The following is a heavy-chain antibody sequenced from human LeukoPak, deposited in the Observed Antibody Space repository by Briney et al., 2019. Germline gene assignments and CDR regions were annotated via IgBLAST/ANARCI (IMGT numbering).Heavy chain of an antibody. CDR2: IRYDGSNK. Sequence: PGGSLRLSCAASGFTFSSYGMHWVRQAPGKGLEWVAFIRYDGSNKYYADSVKGRFTISRDNSKNTLYLQMNSLRAEDTAVYYCAYSPQPLGYCSSTSCSGDDYWGQGTLVTVSS. D-gene: IGHD2-2*01. CDR3: AYSPQPLGYCSSTSCSGDDY. J-gene: IGHJ4*02. CDR1: GFTFSSYG. V-gene: IGHV3-30*02.